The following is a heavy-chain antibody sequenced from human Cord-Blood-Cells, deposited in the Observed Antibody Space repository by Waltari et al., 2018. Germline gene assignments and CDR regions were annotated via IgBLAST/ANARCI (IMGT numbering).Heavy chain of an antibody. CDR1: GGSFSGYY. J-gene: IGHJ4*02. Sequence: QVPLQQWGAGLLKPSETLSLTCAVYGGSFSGYYWSWIRQPQGKGLEWIGEINHSGSTNYNPSLKSRVTISVDTSKNQFSLKLSSVTAADTAVYYCARGVAVAGIFDYWGQGTLVTVSS. CDR3: ARGVAVAGIFDY. CDR2: INHSGST. D-gene: IGHD6-19*01. V-gene: IGHV4-34*01.